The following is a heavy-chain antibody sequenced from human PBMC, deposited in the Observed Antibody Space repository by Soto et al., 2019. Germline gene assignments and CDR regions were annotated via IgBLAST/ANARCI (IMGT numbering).Heavy chain of an antibody. V-gene: IGHV4-59*01. CDR3: ARIGGYHGPLDY. CDR2: TYHRGST. Sequence: SETLSLTCSVSGVSISSYFWSWIRQAPGRGLEWIGYTYHRGSTNYSPSLKSRVAISLDTSENQFSLKVNSVTAADTAVYYCARIGGYHGPLDYWGQGTPVTAPQ. CDR1: GVSISSYF. J-gene: IGHJ4*02. D-gene: IGHD6-25*01.